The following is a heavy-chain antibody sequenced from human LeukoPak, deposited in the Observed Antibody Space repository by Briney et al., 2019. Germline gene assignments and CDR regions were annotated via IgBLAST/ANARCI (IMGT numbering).Heavy chain of an antibody. CDR1: GFTFSSYA. Sequence: GGSLRLSCAASGFTFSSYAMSWVRQAPGKGLEWVSAISGSGGSTYYADSVKGRFTISRDNSKNTLYLQMNSLRAEDTAVYYCAREIYDSSGYPGDAFDIWGQGTMVTASS. CDR2: ISGSGGST. V-gene: IGHV3-23*01. D-gene: IGHD3-22*01. CDR3: AREIYDSSGYPGDAFDI. J-gene: IGHJ3*02.